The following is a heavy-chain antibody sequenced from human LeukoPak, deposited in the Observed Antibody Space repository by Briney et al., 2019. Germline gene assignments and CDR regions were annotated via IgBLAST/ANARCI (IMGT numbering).Heavy chain of an antibody. CDR3: ARTVGFGNWFDP. D-gene: IGHD3-10*01. Sequence: SETLSLTCAVYGGSFSGYYWSWIRQPPGKGLEWIGEINHSGSTNYNPSLKSRVTISVDTSKNQFSLKLSSVTAADTAVYYCARTVGFGNWFDPWGQGTLVTVSS. CDR1: GGSFSGYY. CDR2: INHSGST. J-gene: IGHJ5*02. V-gene: IGHV4-34*01.